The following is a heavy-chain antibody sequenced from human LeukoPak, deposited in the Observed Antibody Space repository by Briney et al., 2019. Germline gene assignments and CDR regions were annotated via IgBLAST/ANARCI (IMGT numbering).Heavy chain of an antibody. CDR3: ARARVAGLMEDYVDY. J-gene: IGHJ4*02. V-gene: IGHV1-2*02. Sequence: ASVKVSCKASGYTFTGYYIHWVRQAPGQGLEWMGWINPNSGGTNYAQKFQGRVTMTRDTSISTAYMELSRLRSDDTAVYYCARARVAGLMEDYVDYWGQGTLVTVSS. D-gene: IGHD6-19*01. CDR2: INPNSGGT. CDR1: GYTFTGYY.